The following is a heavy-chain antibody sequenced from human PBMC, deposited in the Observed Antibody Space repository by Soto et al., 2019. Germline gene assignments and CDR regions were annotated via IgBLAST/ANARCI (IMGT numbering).Heavy chain of an antibody. D-gene: IGHD3-10*01. J-gene: IGHJ6*02. V-gene: IGHV4-39*01. CDR1: GGSISSSSYY. CDR2: IYYSGST. CDR3: ARQGFGVLHGLVDV. Sequence: PSETLSLTCTVSGGSISSSSYYWGWIRQPPGKGLEWIGSIYYSGSTYYNTSLKSQVTISVDTSKKQFSLKLSFVTAADTAVYYCARQGFGVLHGLVDVWGQGTTVT.